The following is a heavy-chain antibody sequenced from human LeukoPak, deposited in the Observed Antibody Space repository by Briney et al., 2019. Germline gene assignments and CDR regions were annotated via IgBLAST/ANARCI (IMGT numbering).Heavy chain of an antibody. CDR2: IYPGDSDT. D-gene: IGHD3-22*01. CDR1: GYSFTSYW. Sequence: PGESLKISCKGSGYSFTSYWIGWVRQMPGKGLEWMGIIYPGDSDTRYSPSFQGQVTISADKSISTAYLQWSSLKASDTAMYYCARTITYYYDSSGSYFQHWGQGTLVTVSS. CDR3: ARTITYYYDSSGSYFQH. J-gene: IGHJ1*01. V-gene: IGHV5-51*01.